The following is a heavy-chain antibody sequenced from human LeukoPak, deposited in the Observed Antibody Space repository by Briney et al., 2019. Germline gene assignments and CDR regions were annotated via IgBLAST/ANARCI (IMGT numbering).Heavy chain of an antibody. CDR1: GITFSNYN. CDR3: ARDPYNGAYSEGYYYYYMDV. D-gene: IGHD1-1*01. J-gene: IGHJ6*03. Sequence: GGSLRLSCAAPGITFSNYNMNWVRQAPGKGLEWISSITSSSSYTFYADSVKGRFTISRDNAKNSLYLQMNSLRVEDTAIYYCARDPYNGAYSEGYYYYYMDVWGKGITVTVSS. V-gene: IGHV3-21*01. CDR2: ITSSSSYT.